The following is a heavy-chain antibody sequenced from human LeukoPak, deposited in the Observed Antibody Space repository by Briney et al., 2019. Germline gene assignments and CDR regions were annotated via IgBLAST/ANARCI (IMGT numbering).Heavy chain of an antibody. CDR2: ISTHNGNT. J-gene: IGHJ3*02. D-gene: IGHD2-2*01. Sequence: ASVKVSCKASGYAFTSNGISWVRQAPGQGLEWMGWISTHNGNTNYAQKLQGRVTLTTDTSTSTAYMELRSLRSDDTAVYYCAREHCSSTSCYRGNSFDIWGQGTMVTVSS. V-gene: IGHV1-18*01. CDR1: GYAFTSNG. CDR3: AREHCSSTSCYRGNSFDI.